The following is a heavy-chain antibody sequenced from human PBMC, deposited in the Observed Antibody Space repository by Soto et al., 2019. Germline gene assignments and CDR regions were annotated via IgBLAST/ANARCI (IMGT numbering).Heavy chain of an antibody. CDR3: ARDSRSTVTMFDY. CDR2: TYYRSKWYF. V-gene: IGHV6-1*01. D-gene: IGHD4-17*01. J-gene: IGHJ4*02. Sequence: PSQTLSLTCAISGDSVSSNSAGWNWIRQTPSRGLEWLGRTYYRSKWYFNYAVSVESRITINPDTSKNQFSLQLSSVTAADTAVYYCARDSRSTVTMFDYWGQGTLVTVSS. CDR1: GDSVSSNSAG.